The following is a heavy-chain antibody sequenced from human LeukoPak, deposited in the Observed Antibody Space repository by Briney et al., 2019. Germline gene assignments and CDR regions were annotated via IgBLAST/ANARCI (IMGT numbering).Heavy chain of an antibody. V-gene: IGHV3-21*01. CDR2: ISSSSSYI. D-gene: IGHD2-15*01. J-gene: IGHJ4*02. Sequence: NSGGSLRLSCAASGFTFSSYSMNWVRQAPGKGREWVSSISSSSSYIYYADSVKGRFTISRDNAKNSLYLQMNSLRAEDTAVYYCARDPSGGSCLDYWGQGTLVTVSS. CDR1: GFTFSSYS. CDR3: ARDPSGGSCLDY.